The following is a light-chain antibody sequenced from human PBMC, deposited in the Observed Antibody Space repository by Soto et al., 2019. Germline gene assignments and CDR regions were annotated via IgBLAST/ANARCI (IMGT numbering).Light chain of an antibody. V-gene: IGKV3-20*01. CDR3: QQYTNWPPNT. CDR2: GAS. Sequence: EGVLTQSPGTLSLSPGERATVSCRASQSVSSSYLAWYQQKPGQAPRLLIYGASSRATGIPDRFSGSGSGTEFTLTISSLQSEDFAVYYCQQYTNWPPNTFGQGTRLEIK. CDR1: QSVSSSY. J-gene: IGKJ5*01.